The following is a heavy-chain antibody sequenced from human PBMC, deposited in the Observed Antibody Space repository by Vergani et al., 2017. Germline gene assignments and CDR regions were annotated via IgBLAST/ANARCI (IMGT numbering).Heavy chain of an antibody. V-gene: IGHV1-46*01. CDR1: GYTFTSYY. D-gene: IGHD4-11*01. J-gene: IGHJ6*03. CDR3: ARAASLVTTDIVYYMDV. Sequence: QVQLVQSGAEVKKPGASVKVSCKASGYTFTSYYMHWVRQAPGQGLEWMGIINPSGGSTSYAQKFQGRVTMTRDTSTSTVYMKLSSLRSEDTAVYYCARAASLVTTDIVYYMDVWGKGTTVTVSS. CDR2: INPSGGST.